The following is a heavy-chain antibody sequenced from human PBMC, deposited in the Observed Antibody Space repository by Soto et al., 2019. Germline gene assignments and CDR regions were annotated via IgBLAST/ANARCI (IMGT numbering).Heavy chain of an antibody. CDR3: ARDRGYSGYDFTGY. CDR2: IIPILGIA. D-gene: IGHD5-12*01. Sequence: SVKVSCKASGGTFSSYTISWVRQAPGQGLEWMGRIIPILGIANYAQKFQGRVTITADKSTSTAYMELSSLRSEDTAVYYCARDRGYSGYDFTGYWGQGTLVTVSS. V-gene: IGHV1-69*04. J-gene: IGHJ4*02. CDR1: GGTFSSYT.